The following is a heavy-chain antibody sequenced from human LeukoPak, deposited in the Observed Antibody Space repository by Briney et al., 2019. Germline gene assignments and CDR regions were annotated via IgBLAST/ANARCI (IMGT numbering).Heavy chain of an antibody. CDR3: ARIRSSYGYEEIDY. J-gene: IGHJ4*02. D-gene: IGHD5-18*01. CDR2: IYTSGST. CDR1: GGSISSGSYY. Sequence: PSETLSLTCTVSGGSISSGSYYWSWIRQPAGKGLEWIGRIYTSGSTNYNPSLKSRVTISVDTSKNQFSLKLSSVTAADTAVYYCARIRSSYGYEEIDYWGQGTLVTVSS. V-gene: IGHV4-61*02.